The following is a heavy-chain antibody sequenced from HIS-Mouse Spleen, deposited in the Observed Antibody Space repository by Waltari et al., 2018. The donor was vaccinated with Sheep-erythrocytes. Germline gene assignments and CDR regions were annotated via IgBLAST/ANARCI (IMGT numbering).Heavy chain of an antibody. CDR3: ALSVDLAGAFDI. Sequence: QVQLQQWGAGLLKPSETLSLTCPVYGGSFSGYYLSWIRQPPGKGREWIGEINHSGTTNYNPSLKSRVTISVDTSKNQFSLKLSSVTAADTAVYYCALSVDLAGAFDIWGQGTMVTVSS. CDR1: GGSFSGYY. J-gene: IGHJ3*02. V-gene: IGHV4-34*01. CDR2: INHSGTT. D-gene: IGHD6-19*01.